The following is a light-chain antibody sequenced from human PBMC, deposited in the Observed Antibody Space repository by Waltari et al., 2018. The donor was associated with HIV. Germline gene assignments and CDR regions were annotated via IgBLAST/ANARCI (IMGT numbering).Light chain of an antibody. CDR3: AAWDDSLNGFV. CDR2: STK. CDR1: SSNIGSNP. J-gene: IGLJ2*01. Sequence: QSVLTQSPSASGTPGQRVTISCSGRSSNIGSNPVNWYQQLPGTAPKPLIYSTKQRPSGVPDRFSGSKSGTSASLAISGLQSEEEADYYCAAWDDSLNGFVFGGGTKLTVL. V-gene: IGLV1-44*01.